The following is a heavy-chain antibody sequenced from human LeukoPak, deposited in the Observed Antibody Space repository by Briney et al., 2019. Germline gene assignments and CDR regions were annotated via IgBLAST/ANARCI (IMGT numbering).Heavy chain of an antibody. Sequence: PGGSLRLSCAVSGFTFSGHWMFWVRQAPGKGLEWVSSTNSDGSSRGYTDSVKGRFTVPRDNAKNTLYLQMNSLRAEDTAVYYCAREGDGYNSWYFDLWGRGTLVTVSS. CDR3: AREGDGYNSWYFDL. J-gene: IGHJ2*01. CDR1: GFTFSGHW. CDR2: TNSDGSSR. V-gene: IGHV3-74*01. D-gene: IGHD5-24*01.